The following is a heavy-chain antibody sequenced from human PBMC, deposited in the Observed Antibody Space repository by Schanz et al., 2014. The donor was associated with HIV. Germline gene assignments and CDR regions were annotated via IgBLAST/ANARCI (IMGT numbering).Heavy chain of an antibody. CDR2: LSGSGDRT. CDR1: GFTFKSYA. Sequence: EVQLLESGGGLVQAGGSLRLSCAASGFTFKSYAMTWVRQAPGKGLEWVSTLSGSGDRTYYADSVKGRVTISRDNSKNTLYLQMTTLRTEDTAVYYCAKPEYDSRGNSQSHFDSWGQGTLVTVS. CDR3: AKPEYDSRGNSQSHFDS. D-gene: IGHD3-22*01. V-gene: IGHV3-23*01. J-gene: IGHJ4*02.